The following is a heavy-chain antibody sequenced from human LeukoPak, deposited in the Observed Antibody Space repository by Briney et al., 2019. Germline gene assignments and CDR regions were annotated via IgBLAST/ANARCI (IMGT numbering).Heavy chain of an antibody. CDR1: GGTFSSYA. Sequence: SVKVSCKASGGTFSSYAISWVRQAPGQGLEWMGGIIPVFGTANYAQKFQGRVTITADESTSTAYMELSSLRSEDTAVYYCARDRDSSGLQSQLDYWGQGTLVTVSS. V-gene: IGHV1-69*13. CDR2: IIPVFGTA. CDR3: ARDRDSSGLQSQLDY. J-gene: IGHJ4*02. D-gene: IGHD3-22*01.